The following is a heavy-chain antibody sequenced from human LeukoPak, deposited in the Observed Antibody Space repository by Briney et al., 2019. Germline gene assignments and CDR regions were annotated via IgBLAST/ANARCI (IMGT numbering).Heavy chain of an antibody. Sequence: PGGSLRLSCAASGFTFSSFGMHWVRQAPDEGLGWVAFIRYEGNSKYYADSVKGRFTISRDNSKNTLYLQMDSLRAEDTAVYYCAKDLLRDRWFGESWGQGTLVTVSS. J-gene: IGHJ5*02. CDR1: GFTFSSFG. CDR2: IRYEGNSK. V-gene: IGHV3-30*02. D-gene: IGHD3-10*01. CDR3: AKDLLRDRWFGES.